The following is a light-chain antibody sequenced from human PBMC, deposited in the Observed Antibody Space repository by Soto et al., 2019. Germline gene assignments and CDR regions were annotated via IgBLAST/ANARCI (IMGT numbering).Light chain of an antibody. Sequence: SYELTQPPSVSVAPGETARITCGGNNIGSKSVHWYQQKPGQAPMLVISYNIDRPSGIPERFSGSNSGNTATLTISRVEAGDEADYYCQVGHNGPVFGGGTKLTVL. CDR1: NIGSKS. V-gene: IGLV3-21*04. J-gene: IGLJ3*02. CDR3: QVGHNGPV. CDR2: YNI.